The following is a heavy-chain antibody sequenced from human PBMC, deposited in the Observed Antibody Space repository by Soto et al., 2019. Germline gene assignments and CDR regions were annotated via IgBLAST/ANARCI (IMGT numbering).Heavy chain of an antibody. Sequence: GGSLRLSCAASGLSFGSYALIWVRQAPGKGLEWVSTISGSDGKTFYADSVKGRFSISRDTSQNTLYLQMNSLRADDTAIYYCARWSYLDYWGQGTRVTVSS. CDR3: ARWSYLDY. CDR1: GLSFGSYA. V-gene: IGHV3-23*01. D-gene: IGHD3-3*01. J-gene: IGHJ4*02. CDR2: ISGSDGKT.